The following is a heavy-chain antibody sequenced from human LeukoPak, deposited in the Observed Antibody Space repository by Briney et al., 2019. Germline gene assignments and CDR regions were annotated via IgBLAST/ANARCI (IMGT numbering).Heavy chain of an antibody. CDR1: GGSISSGGYY. Sequence: SQTLSLTCTVSGGSISSGGYYWSWIRQHPGKGLEWIGYIYYSGSTYYNPSLKSRVTISVDTSKNQFSLKLSSVTAADTAVYYCAREPYYVWGSLGLFDYWGQGTLVTVS. CDR2: IYYSGST. J-gene: IGHJ4*02. D-gene: IGHD3-16*01. CDR3: AREPYYVWGSLGLFDY. V-gene: IGHV4-31*03.